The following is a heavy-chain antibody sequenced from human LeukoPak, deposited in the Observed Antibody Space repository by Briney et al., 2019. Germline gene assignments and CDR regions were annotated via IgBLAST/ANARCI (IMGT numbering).Heavy chain of an antibody. Sequence: GGALRLSGAASGFTFSRDAMSGVGQAPGKGLDGVSAIRGIGCSTYYADSGKGRFTSCRDNSKNRPYLEMNSRRGDDTALYYCATPIEAAGQYYYYYYYMDVWGNGTTVTVSS. D-gene: IGHD6-13*01. J-gene: IGHJ6*03. CDR2: IRGIGCST. V-gene: IGHV3-23*01. CDR1: GFTFSRDA. CDR3: ATPIEAAGQYYYYYYYMDV.